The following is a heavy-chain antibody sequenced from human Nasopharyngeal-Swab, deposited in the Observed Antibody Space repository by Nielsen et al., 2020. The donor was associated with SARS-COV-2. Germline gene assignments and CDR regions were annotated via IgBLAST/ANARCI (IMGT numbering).Heavy chain of an antibody. CDR3: ASRGGRWLQPVGYGMDV. Sequence: SVKVSCKASGGTFSSYAISWVRQAPGQGLEWMGGIIPIFGTANYAQKFRGRVTITADESTSTAYMELSSLRSEDTAVYYCASRGGRWLQPVGYGMDVWGQGTTVTVSS. J-gene: IGHJ6*02. CDR2: IIPIFGTA. D-gene: IGHD5-24*01. V-gene: IGHV1-69*13. CDR1: GGTFSSYA.